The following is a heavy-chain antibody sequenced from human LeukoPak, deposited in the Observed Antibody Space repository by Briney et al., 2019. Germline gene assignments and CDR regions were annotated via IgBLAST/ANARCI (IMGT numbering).Heavy chain of an antibody. CDR2: INHSGST. Sequence: PGGSLRLSCAASGFTFSSYSLNWVRQPPGKGLEWIGEINHSGSTNYNPSLKSRVTISVDTSKNQFSLKLSSVTAADTAVYYCARGGKIWFGELLHDYWGQGTLVTVSS. V-gene: IGHV4-34*01. D-gene: IGHD3-10*01. CDR3: ARGGKIWFGELLHDY. CDR1: GFTFSSYS. J-gene: IGHJ4*02.